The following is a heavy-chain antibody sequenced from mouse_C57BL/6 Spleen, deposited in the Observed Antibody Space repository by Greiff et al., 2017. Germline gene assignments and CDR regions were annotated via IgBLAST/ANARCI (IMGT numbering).Heavy chain of an antibody. CDR2: IQPNSGST. V-gene: IGHV1-64*01. J-gene: IGHJ1*03. CDR1: GYTFTSYW. Sequence: QVQLKQPGAELVKPGASVKLSCKASGYTFTSYWMHWVQQRPGQGLEWIGMIQPNSGSTNYNEKFKSKATLTVDKSSSAAYMQLSSLTSEDSAVYYCARGHYYGSSLYFDVWGTGTTVTVSS. D-gene: IGHD1-1*01. CDR3: ARGHYYGSSLYFDV.